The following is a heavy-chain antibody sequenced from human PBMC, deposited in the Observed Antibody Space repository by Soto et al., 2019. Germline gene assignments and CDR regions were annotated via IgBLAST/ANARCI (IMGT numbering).Heavy chain of an antibody. J-gene: IGHJ1*01. Sequence: QVQLVESGGGVVQPGRSLRLSCAASGFTFSSYAMHWVRQAPGKGLEWVAVISYDGSNKYYADSVKGRFTISRDNSKNTLYLQMNSLRAEDTAVYYCARDAKYYYDSSGYRGPPQYFRHWGQGTLVTVSS. CDR2: ISYDGSNK. V-gene: IGHV3-30-3*01. D-gene: IGHD3-22*01. CDR1: GFTFSSYA. CDR3: ARDAKYYYDSSGYRGPPQYFRH.